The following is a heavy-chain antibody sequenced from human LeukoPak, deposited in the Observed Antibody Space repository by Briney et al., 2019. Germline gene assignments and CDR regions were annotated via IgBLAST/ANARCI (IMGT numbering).Heavy chain of an antibody. CDR2: ISSSSSYI. CDR1: GFTFSSYS. D-gene: IGHD3-10*01. Sequence: GGSLRLSCAASGFTFSSYSMNWVRQAPGKGLEWVSSISSSSSYIYYADSVKGRFTISRDNAKNSLYLQMNSLRAEDTAVHYCARDRFGGSYYFDYWGQGTLVTVSS. V-gene: IGHV3-21*01. CDR3: ARDRFGGSYYFDY. J-gene: IGHJ4*02.